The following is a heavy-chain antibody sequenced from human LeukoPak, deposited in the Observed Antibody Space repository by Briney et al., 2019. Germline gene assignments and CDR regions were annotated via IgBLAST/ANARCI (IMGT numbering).Heavy chain of an antibody. V-gene: IGHV1-18*04. CDR1: GYTFTSYG. D-gene: IGHD6-19*01. CDR2: ISAYNGNT. CDR3: ARDPGIAVAGLLDY. Sequence: ASVKVSCKASGYTFTSYGISWVRQAPGQGREWMGWISAYNGNTNYAQKLQGRVTMTTDTSTSTAYMELRSLRSDDTAVYYCARDPGIAVAGLLDYWGQGTLVTVSS. J-gene: IGHJ4*02.